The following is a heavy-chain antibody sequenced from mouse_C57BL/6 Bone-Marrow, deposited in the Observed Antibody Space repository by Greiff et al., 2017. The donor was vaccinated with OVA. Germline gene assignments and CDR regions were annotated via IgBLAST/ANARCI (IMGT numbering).Heavy chain of an antibody. CDR1: GYTFTDYN. J-gene: IGHJ2*01. D-gene: IGHD1-1*01. V-gene: IGHV1-22*01. CDR2: INPNNGGT. CDR3: AREGFPGSTFFDY. Sequence: VQLQQSGPELVKPGASVKMSCKASGYTFTDYNMHWVKQSHGKSLEWIGYINPNNGGTSYNQKFKGKATLTVNKSSSTAYMELARLTSEDSAVYYCAREGFPGSTFFDYWGQGTTLTVSS.